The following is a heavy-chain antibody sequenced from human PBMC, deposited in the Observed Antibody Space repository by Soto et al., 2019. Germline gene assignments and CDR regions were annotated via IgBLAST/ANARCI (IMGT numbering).Heavy chain of an antibody. CDR2: IIANRGKI. J-gene: IGHJ4*02. CDR1: GYTFSSYD. CDR3: ASEDGAYCGDY. Sequence: QVQLVQSGAEVKKPGASVKVSCKASGYTFSSYDINWVRQDTGQGRAWMGWIIANRGKIDYAQKFQGRLTMTRNTSIRTAYMELSSMRADDTAVYYWASEDGAYCGDYWGQGTLVTVSS. V-gene: IGHV1-8*02. D-gene: IGHD1-26*01.